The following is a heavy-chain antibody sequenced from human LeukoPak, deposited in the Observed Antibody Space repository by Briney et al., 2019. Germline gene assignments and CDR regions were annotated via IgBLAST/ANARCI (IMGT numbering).Heavy chain of an antibody. CDR2: IINDGSST. CDR1: GFNFKNYW. V-gene: IGHV3-74*01. D-gene: IGHD3-22*01. Sequence: PGGSLRLSCAASGFNFKNYWMHWVRQAPGKGLEWVSRIINDGSSTTYADSVKGRFTISRDNAKDTLYLQMNSLRVEDTAVYYCARGSTYYDSSGQVPFDYWGQGTLVTVSS. J-gene: IGHJ4*02. CDR3: ARGSTYYDSSGQVPFDY.